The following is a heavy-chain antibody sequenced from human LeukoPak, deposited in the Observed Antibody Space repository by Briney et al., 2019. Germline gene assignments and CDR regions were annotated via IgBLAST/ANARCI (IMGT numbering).Heavy chain of an antibody. CDR2: IYYSGST. CDR3: ARGDAPFDY. V-gene: IGHV4-39*07. CDR1: GGSISSSSYY. Sequence: PSETLSLTRTVSGGSISSSSYYWGWIRQPPGKGLEWIGSIYYSGSTYYNPSLKSRVTISVDTSKNQFSLKLSSVTAADTAVYYCARGDAPFDYWGQGTLVTVSS. J-gene: IGHJ4*02.